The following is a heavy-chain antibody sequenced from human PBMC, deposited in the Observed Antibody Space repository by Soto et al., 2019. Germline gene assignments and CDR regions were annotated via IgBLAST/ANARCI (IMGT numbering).Heavy chain of an antibody. J-gene: IGHJ4*02. CDR2: ISYDGSNK. D-gene: IGHD3-10*01. V-gene: IGHV3-30-3*01. CDR1: GFTFSTYV. Sequence: QVQLVESGGGVIQPGRSLRLSCAASGFTFSTYVMHWVRQAPGKGLEWVAVISYDGSNKYYADSVKGRFTISRDNSKNTLFLQMNSLRAEDTAVYYCARDMEYYPSGSYYNPGRYWGQGTLVTVSS. CDR3: ARDMEYYPSGSYYNPGRY.